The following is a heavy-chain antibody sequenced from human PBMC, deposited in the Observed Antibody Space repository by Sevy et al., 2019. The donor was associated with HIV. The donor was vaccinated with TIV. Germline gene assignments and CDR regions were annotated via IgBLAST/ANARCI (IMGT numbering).Heavy chain of an antibody. J-gene: IGHJ5*02. CDR3: ARENTMIEEPGWFDP. D-gene: IGHD3-22*01. CDR2: ISRSGSTI. V-gene: IGHV3-11*01. Sequence: GGSLRLSCAASGFTFSDYYMIWIRQAPGKGLEWVSYISRSGSTINYADPVKGRFTISRDNAKNSLYLQINSLRAEDSAVYYCARENTMIEEPGWFDPWGQGTLVTVSS. CDR1: GFTFSDYY.